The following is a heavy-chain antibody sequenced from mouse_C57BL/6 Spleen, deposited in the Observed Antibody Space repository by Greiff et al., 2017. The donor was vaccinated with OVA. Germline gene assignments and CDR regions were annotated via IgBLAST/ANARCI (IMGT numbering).Heavy chain of an antibody. D-gene: IGHD2-4*01. V-gene: IGHV3-6*01. Sequence: VQLKQSGPGLVKPSQSLSLTCSVTGYSITSGYYWNWIRQFPGNKLEWMGYISYDGSNNYNPSLKNRISITRDTSKNQFFLKLNSVTTEDTATYYCARAGYDYDVAFDYWGQGTTLTVSS. CDR1: GYSITSGYY. J-gene: IGHJ2*01. CDR3: ARAGYDYDVAFDY. CDR2: ISYDGSN.